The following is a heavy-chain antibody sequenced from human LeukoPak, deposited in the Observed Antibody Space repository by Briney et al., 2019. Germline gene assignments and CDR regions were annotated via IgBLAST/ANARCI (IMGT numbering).Heavy chain of an antibody. V-gene: IGHV1-2*02. CDR1: GYTFTGYY. CDR2: INPNSGGT. CDR3: AREMVGSSSALGY. D-gene: IGHD6-13*01. Sequence: ASVKVSCKASGYTFTGYYMHWVRQAPGQGLEWMGWINPNSGGTNYAQKFQGRVTMTRDTSISTAYMELSRLRSDDTAVYYCAREMVGSSSALGYWGQGTLVTVSS. J-gene: IGHJ4*02.